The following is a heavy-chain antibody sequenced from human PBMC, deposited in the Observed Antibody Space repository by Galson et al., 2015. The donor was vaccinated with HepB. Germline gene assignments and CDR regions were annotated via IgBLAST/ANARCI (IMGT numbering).Heavy chain of an antibody. V-gene: IGHV4-59*01. CDR2: IYSSGSA. Sequence: SETLSLTCSVHGDSITRYYWSWIREPPGKGLQWIGYIYSSGSANSNPSLKSRVSMSVDASRNEVSLRLTSVTTADTAVYYCARVQMRNYIDLWGRGTTVAVSS. J-gene: IGHJ6*03. CDR3: ARVQMRNYIDL. D-gene: IGHD5-24*01. CDR1: GDSITRYY.